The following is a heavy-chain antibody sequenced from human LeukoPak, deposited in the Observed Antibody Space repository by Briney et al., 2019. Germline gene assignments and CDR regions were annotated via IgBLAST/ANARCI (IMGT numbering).Heavy chain of an antibody. J-gene: IGHJ4*02. CDR3: VRVRSSSWYFDL. Sequence: GGSLRLSCAASGFTVGSNYMNWVRQAPGKGLEWVSILFGSGRTYYADSVKGRFTISRDNSKNTFFLQVNNMRTEDTAIYYCVRVRSSSWYFDLWGQGTLVSVSS. D-gene: IGHD6-13*01. CDR1: GFTVGSNY. CDR2: LFGSGRT. V-gene: IGHV3-66*02.